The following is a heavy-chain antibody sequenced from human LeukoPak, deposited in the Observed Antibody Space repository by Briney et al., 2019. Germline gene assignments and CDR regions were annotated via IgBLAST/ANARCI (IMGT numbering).Heavy chain of an antibody. CDR2: ISGSGGST. D-gene: IGHD6-19*01. V-gene: IGHV3-23*01. J-gene: IGHJ4*02. Sequence: GGSLRLSWAAAGFTLSSYGMSWVRQAPGKVLEWVSAISGSGGSTYYADSVKGRFIISRDHCTHTPYLQMTSLRADDTAVNYCAKGQQWLVPYYFYYWGQGTLVTVSS. CDR1: GFTLSSYG. CDR3: AKGQQWLVPYYFYY.